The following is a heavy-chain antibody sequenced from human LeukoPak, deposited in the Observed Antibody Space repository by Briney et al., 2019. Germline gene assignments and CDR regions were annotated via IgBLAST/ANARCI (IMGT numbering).Heavy chain of an antibody. V-gene: IGHV1-38-4*01. D-gene: IGHD6-19*01. Sequence: ASVKVSCSFSGFTITSYGIHWVQQSPGQGLEWMGWINPGNGSPSYAKKFQGRFTMTRDNAKNSLYLQMNSLRAEDTAVYYCASSGWYSYYYYMDVWGKGTTVTVSS. CDR3: ASSGWYSYYYYMDV. CDR2: INPGNGSP. CDR1: GFTITSYG. J-gene: IGHJ6*03.